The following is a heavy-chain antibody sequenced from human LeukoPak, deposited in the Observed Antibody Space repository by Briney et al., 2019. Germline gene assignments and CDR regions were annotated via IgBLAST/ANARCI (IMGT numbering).Heavy chain of an antibody. J-gene: IGHJ4*02. Sequence: PSETLSLTCPVSGGSISTYYWSWIRQPPGKGLEWIGYIYYSGSTYYNPSLKSRVTISVDTSKNQFSLKLSSVTAADTAVYYCAREKGNHDYGGNFDYWGQGTLVTVSS. D-gene: IGHD4-23*01. CDR1: GGSISTYY. CDR2: IYYSGST. V-gene: IGHV4-30-4*08. CDR3: AREKGNHDYGGNFDY.